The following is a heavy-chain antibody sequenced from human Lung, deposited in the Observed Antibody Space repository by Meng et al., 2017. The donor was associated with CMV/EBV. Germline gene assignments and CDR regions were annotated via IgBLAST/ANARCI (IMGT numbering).Heavy chain of an antibody. CDR2: ISATGDTI. CDR1: GFTFRSYG. Sequence: SCAGSGFTFRSYGMSWVRQAPGRGLEWISYISATGDTIHYADSVKGRFTVSRDNTKSSVYLRMNSLGAEDTAVYYCARDGDTHYCYSDSCYGLAYXGQGXLVTVSS. CDR3: ARDGDTHYCYSDSCYGLAY. V-gene: IGHV3-48*03. J-gene: IGHJ4*02. D-gene: IGHD2/OR15-2a*01.